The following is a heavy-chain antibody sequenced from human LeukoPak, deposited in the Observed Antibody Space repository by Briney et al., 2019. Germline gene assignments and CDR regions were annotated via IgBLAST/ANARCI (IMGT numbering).Heavy chain of an antibody. CDR1: GGSISSYY. J-gene: IGHJ4*02. V-gene: IGHV4-59*01. CDR3: ARGRYCGGDCYLFDY. D-gene: IGHD2-21*02. CDR2: IYYSGST. Sequence: PSETLSLTCTVSGGSISSYYWSWIRQPPGKGLEWIGCIYYSGSTNYNPSLKSRVTISVDTSKNQFSLKLSSVTAADTAVYYCARGRYCGGDCYLFDYWGQGTLVTVSS.